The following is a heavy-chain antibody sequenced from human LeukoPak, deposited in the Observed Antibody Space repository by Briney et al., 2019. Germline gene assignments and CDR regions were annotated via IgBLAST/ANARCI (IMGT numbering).Heavy chain of an antibody. CDR3: ARGMFDNSGHYYYFYYALDV. CDR2: MNAKSGHT. V-gene: IGHV1-8*01. CDR1: GYTFTSYH. J-gene: IGHJ6*02. Sequence: ASVRVSCKASGYTFTSYHIDWVRQAPGQGPEWMGWMNAKSGHTGYAQNLEGRVTMTRDTSTNTAYMELRGLRSEDTAVYFCARGMFDNSGHYYYFYYALDVWGQGTTVTVSS. D-gene: IGHD3-22*01.